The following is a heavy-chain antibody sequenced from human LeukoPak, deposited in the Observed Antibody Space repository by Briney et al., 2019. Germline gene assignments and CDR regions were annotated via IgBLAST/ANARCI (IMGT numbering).Heavy chain of an antibody. J-gene: IGHJ6*03. CDR1: GYTFTSYD. CDR3: ARATRIVGATRDYYYYYMDV. D-gene: IGHD1-26*01. V-gene: IGHV1-8*01. CDR2: MNPNSGNT. Sequence: ASVKVSCKASGYTFTSYDINWVRQATGQGIEWMGWMNPNSGNTGYAQKFQGRVTMTRNTSISTAYMELSSLRSEDTAVYYCARATRIVGATRDYYYYYMDVWGKGTTVTVSS.